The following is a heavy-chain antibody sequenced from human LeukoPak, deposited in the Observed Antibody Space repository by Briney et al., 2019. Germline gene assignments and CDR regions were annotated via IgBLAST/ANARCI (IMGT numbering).Heavy chain of an antibody. D-gene: IGHD1-14*01. Sequence: GGSLRLSCAASGFTFGDYAMHWVRQAPGKGLEWVSGISWNSDSIGYADSVKGRFTISRGNAKNSLYLQMNSLRAEDTAVYYCAREPTGTAPYYWGQGTLVTVSS. CDR3: AREPTGTAPYY. CDR1: GFTFGDYA. CDR2: ISWNSDSI. V-gene: IGHV3-9*01. J-gene: IGHJ4*02.